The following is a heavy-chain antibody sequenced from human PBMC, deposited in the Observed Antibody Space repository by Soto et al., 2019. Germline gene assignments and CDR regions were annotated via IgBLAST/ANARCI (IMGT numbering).Heavy chain of an antibody. CDR1: GFTFSSYS. D-gene: IGHD2-15*01. Sequence: GGSLRLSCAASGFTFSSYSMNWVRQAPGKGLEWVSYISSSSSTIYYADSVKGRFTISRDNAKNSLYLQMNSLRAEDTAVYYCARDDIVVVVAANGEYNWFDPWGQGTLVTVSS. V-gene: IGHV3-48*01. CDR3: ARDDIVVVVAANGEYNWFDP. J-gene: IGHJ5*02. CDR2: ISSSSSTI.